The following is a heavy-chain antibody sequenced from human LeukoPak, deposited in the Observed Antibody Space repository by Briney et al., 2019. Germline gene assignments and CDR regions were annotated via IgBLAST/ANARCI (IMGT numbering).Heavy chain of an antibody. V-gene: IGHV3-21*01. D-gene: IGHD6-13*01. CDR2: ISTGSSYK. Sequence: GSLRLSCAASGFTFSDYSMKWVRQAPGKGLEWVSSISTGSSYKYYGDSVKGRFTISRDNAKNSLYLQMNSLRAEDTAVYYCARGPTLIGATGTWPLDCWGQGTLVIVSS. CDR3: ARGPTLIGATGTWPLDC. J-gene: IGHJ4*02. CDR1: GFTFSDYS.